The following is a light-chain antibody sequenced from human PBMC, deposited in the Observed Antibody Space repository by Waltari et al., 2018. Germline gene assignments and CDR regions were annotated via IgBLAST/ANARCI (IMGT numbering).Light chain of an antibody. CDR3: MQALQTPVT. V-gene: IGKV2-28*01. CDR2: LGS. CDR1: QSLLHSTGYNY. J-gene: IGKJ5*01. Sequence: EIVLTQSPLSLPVTPGEPASMSCRSNQSLLHSTGYNYLHWYLQKPGQSPQILFYLGSNRASVVPDRFIGSASGTDFTVKISRVEAEYVGVYYCMQALQTPVTFGQGTRLEIK.